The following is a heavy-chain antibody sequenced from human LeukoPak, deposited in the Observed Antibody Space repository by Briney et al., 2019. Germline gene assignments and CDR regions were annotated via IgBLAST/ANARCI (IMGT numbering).Heavy chain of an antibody. CDR3: ARIYYYDSSGYSTIYWYFDL. J-gene: IGHJ2*01. CDR1: GGSISSYY. Sequence: SETLSLTCTVSGGSISSYYWSWIRRPPGKGLEWIGYTYYSGSTNYNPSLKSRVTISVDTSKNQFSLKLSSVTAADTAVYYCARIYYYDSSGYSTIYWYFDLWGRGTLVTVSS. CDR2: TYYSGST. V-gene: IGHV4-59*08. D-gene: IGHD3-22*01.